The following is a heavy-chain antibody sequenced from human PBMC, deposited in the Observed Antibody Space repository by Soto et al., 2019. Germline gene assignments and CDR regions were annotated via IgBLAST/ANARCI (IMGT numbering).Heavy chain of an antibody. CDR3: AKHGGPSYSYYMDV. D-gene: IGHD3-3*01. V-gene: IGHV3-23*01. CDR2: IRGSGDVT. J-gene: IGHJ6*03. Sequence: TWVRQAPGKGLEWVSVIRGSGDVTYYADSVQGRFAISRDNSKNTLYLQMNSLRDEDTAIYYCAKHGGPSYSYYMDVWGKGTTVTVSS.